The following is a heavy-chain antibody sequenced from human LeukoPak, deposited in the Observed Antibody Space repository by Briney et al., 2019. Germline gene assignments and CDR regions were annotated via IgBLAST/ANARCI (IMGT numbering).Heavy chain of an antibody. CDR2: MNPNSANT. J-gene: IGHJ4*02. CDR3: ARGPSYGSGSYNIYGIDY. Sequence: ASVKVSCKASGYTFTSYDVNWVRQATGQGLEWMGWMNPNSANTGYAQKFQGRVTMTRDTSISTAYMELSSLTSEDTAGYYCARGPSYGSGSYNIYGIDYWGQGTLVTVSS. V-gene: IGHV1-8*01. D-gene: IGHD3-10*01. CDR1: GYTFTSYD.